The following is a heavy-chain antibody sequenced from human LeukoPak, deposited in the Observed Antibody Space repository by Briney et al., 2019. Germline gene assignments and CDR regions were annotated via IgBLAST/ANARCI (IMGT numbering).Heavy chain of an antibody. CDR1: GGSISSYY. Sequence: SETLSLTCTVSGGSISSYYWSWIRQPPGKGLEWIGYIYYSGSTNYNPSLKSRVTISVDTSKNQFSLKLSSVTAADTAVYYCARGAGWQLSLDYWGQGTLVTVSS. V-gene: IGHV4-59*01. CDR2: IYYSGST. CDR3: ARGAGWQLSLDY. D-gene: IGHD6-6*01. J-gene: IGHJ4*02.